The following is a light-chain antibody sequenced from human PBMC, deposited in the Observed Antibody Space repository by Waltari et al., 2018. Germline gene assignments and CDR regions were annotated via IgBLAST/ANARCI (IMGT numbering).Light chain of an antibody. CDR1: QSISSW. Sequence: DIQMTQSPSTLSASVGDRVTITCRASQSISSWLAWYQQNPGQAPKLLMYNASTLESGVPSRFSGSGSGTEFTLTISSLQADDFATYYCQQYNSDPYTFGQGTKLEIK. CDR3: QQYNSDPYT. CDR2: NAS. J-gene: IGKJ2*01. V-gene: IGKV1-5*03.